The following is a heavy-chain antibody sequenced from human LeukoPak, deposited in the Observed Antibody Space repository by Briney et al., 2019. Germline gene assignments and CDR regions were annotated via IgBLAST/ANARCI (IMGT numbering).Heavy chain of an antibody. D-gene: IGHD7-27*01. Sequence: GGSLRLSCAASGFTFSSYAMSWVRQAPGKGLEWVSRISGRGGSTYYADSVKGRFTISRDNSRNTLYLQMNSLRADDTAVYYCAKDPTGDPDYFDYWGQGTLVTVSS. V-gene: IGHV3-23*01. CDR1: GFTFSSYA. CDR3: AKDPTGDPDYFDY. J-gene: IGHJ4*02. CDR2: ISGRGGST.